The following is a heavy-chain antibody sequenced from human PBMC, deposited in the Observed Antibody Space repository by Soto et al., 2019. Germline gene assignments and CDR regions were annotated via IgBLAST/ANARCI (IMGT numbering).Heavy chain of an antibody. D-gene: IGHD1-26*01. Sequence: PSETLSLTCAVYGGSFSGYYWSWIRQPPGKGLEWIGEINHSGSTNYNPSLKSRVTISVDTSKNQFSLKLSSVTAADTAVYYCASFVGATSLYYYYGMDVWGQGTTVTVS. CDR3: ASFVGATSLYYYYGMDV. CDR2: INHSGST. V-gene: IGHV4-34*01. CDR1: GGSFSGYY. J-gene: IGHJ6*02.